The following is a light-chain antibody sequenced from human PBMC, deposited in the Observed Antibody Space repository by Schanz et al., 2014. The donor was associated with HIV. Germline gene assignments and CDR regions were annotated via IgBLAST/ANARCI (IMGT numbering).Light chain of an antibody. J-gene: IGLJ1*01. CDR1: SSNIGAHYD. Sequence: QSVLTQPPSVSGAPGQRVTISCTGSSSNIGAHYDVHWYQQLPGTAPKLLIYANDNRPSGVPDRFSGSKSGNTASLTISGLQAEDEADYYCCSYAGSSTFYVFGTGTKLTVL. CDR3: CSYAGSSTFYV. V-gene: IGLV1-40*01. CDR2: AND.